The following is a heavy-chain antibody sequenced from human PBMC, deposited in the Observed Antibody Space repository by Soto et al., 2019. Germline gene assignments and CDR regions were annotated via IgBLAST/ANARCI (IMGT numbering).Heavy chain of an antibody. CDR1: VGTFSSCA. V-gene: IGHV1-69*13. D-gene: IGHD2-2*01. Sequence: ASVKVSCKASVGTFSSCAISWVRQAPGQGLEWMGGIIPIFGTANYAQKFQGRVTITADESTSTAYMELSSLRSEDTAVYYCASSYCISTSCYGTAAFDIWGQGTMVTVSS. J-gene: IGHJ3*02. CDR3: ASSYCISTSCYGTAAFDI. CDR2: IIPIFGTA.